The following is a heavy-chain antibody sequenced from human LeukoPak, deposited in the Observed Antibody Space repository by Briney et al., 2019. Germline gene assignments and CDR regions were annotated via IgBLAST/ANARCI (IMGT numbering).Heavy chain of an antibody. D-gene: IGHD3-22*01. CDR3: ARGHHYYDSSAYYY. V-gene: IGHV3-74*01. CDR1: GFTFISYW. J-gene: IGHJ4*02. CDR2: INSDGSTT. Sequence: QPGGSLRLSCAASGFTFISYWMHWVRQAPGKGLVWVSRINSDGSTTSYAASVKGRFTISRDTAKNTLYLQMNSLRAEDTAVYYCARGHHYYDSSAYYYWGQGTLVTVFS.